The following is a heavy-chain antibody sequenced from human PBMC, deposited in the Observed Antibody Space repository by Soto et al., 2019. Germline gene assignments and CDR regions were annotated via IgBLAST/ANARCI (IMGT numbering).Heavy chain of an antibody. J-gene: IGHJ6*02. CDR2: IDPSDSYT. CDR3: ARHAFLEFLLYEPPNYFYYYGMDV. V-gene: IGHV5-10-1*04. CDR1: GYSFTSYW. D-gene: IGHD3-3*02. Sequence: GESLKISCKGSGYSFTSYWISWVRQMPGKGLEWMGRIDPSDSYTNYSPSFQRQVTISADKSISTAFLQWSSLMASDTAMYYCARHAFLEFLLYEPPNYFYYYGMDVWGQGTTVTVSS.